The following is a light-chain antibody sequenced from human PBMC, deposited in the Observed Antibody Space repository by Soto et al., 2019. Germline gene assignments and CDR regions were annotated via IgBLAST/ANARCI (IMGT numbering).Light chain of an antibody. Sequence: QSVLTQPPSASGTPGQRVTISCSGSNSNIGRNTVNWYQQLPGAAPNLLIYSNNERPSGVPDRFSASKSGTSASLAISGLQSEDEADYYCAAWDESPNVPVFGGGTKLTVL. CDR3: AAWDESPNVPV. J-gene: IGLJ2*01. V-gene: IGLV1-44*01. CDR2: SNN. CDR1: NSNIGRNT.